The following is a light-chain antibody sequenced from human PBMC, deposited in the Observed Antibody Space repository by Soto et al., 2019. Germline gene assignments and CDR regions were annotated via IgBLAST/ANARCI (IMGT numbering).Light chain of an antibody. CDR3: QQYDKYPT. CDR2: DAS. J-gene: IGKJ1*01. V-gene: IGKV1-5*01. CDR1: QTISVS. Sequence: TQMTQSPSTLSASVGDTVTITCRASQTISVSLAWYQQKPGKAPNLLIYDASTLQGGVPSRFSGSGSGTEFTLTVTSLQPEDFATYFCQQYDKYPTFGHGTKVDIK.